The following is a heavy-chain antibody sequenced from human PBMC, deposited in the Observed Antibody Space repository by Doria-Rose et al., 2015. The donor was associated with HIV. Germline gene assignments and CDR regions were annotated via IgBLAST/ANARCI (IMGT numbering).Heavy chain of an antibody. Sequence: ANIKQDGSEKYYVDSVKGRFTISRDNAKNSLNLQMNSLRAEDTAVYYCARDLLEYYYDSSGFDFWGQGTLVTVSS. CDR3: ARDLLEYYYDSSGFDF. CDR2: IKQDGSEK. D-gene: IGHD3-22*01. J-gene: IGHJ4*02. V-gene: IGHV3-7*04.